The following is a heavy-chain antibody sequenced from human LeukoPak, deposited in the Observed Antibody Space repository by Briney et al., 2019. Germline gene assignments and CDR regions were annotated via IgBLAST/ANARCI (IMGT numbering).Heavy chain of an antibody. D-gene: IGHD2-15*01. V-gene: IGHV4-39*02. CDR2: IYYSGST. CDR1: GGSISSSSYY. Sequence: SETLSLTCTVSGGSISSSSYYWGWIRQPPGKGLEWIGSIYYSGSTYYNPSLKSRVTISVDTSKNQFSLKLSSVTAADTAVYYCARDPGIVVVVAAFEDYYYYYGMDVWGQGTTVTVSS. CDR3: ARDPGIVVVVAAFEDYYYYYGMDV. J-gene: IGHJ6*02.